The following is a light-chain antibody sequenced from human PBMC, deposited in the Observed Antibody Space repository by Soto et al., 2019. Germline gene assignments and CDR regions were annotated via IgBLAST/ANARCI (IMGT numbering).Light chain of an antibody. V-gene: IGKV1-5*03. CDR2: KAA. CDR3: QQYNSYPLT. Sequence: DIQMTQSPSTLSASVGDRVTITCRASQSISSWLAWYQQKPGKAPNLLIYKAASLESGVPSRFSGGGSGTEFTLTISSLQHDDFATYYCQQYNSYPLTFGGGTKVEIK. CDR1: QSISSW. J-gene: IGKJ4*01.